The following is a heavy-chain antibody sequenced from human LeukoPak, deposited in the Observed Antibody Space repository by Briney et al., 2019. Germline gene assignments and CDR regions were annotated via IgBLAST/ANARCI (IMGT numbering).Heavy chain of an antibody. V-gene: IGHV4-59*01. D-gene: IGHD5-18*01. CDR3: ARGQKYRNGYTVTELGSGYFAY. CDR1: GGSISNYY. CDR2: IFYSGRT. Sequence: PSETLSLTCSVPGGSISNYYWNWIRQTPGKGLEWIGYIFYSGRTHYNPSLKSRVTISVDTSKNQFSLTLSSVTTADTAVYYCARGQKYRNGYTVTELGSGYFAYWGQGTLVTVSS. J-gene: IGHJ4*02.